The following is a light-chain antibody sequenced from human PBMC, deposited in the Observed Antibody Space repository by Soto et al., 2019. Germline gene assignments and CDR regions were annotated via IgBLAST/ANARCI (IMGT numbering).Light chain of an antibody. Sequence: EIVLTQSPGTLSLSPGERATLSCRASQSVSSSCLAWYQQKPGQAPRLLIYGASSRATGIPDRFSGSGSGTDFTLTISRLEPEDFAVYYCQQYGSSTWTFGQGTKVDIK. J-gene: IGKJ1*01. CDR1: QSVSSSC. CDR2: GAS. V-gene: IGKV3-20*01. CDR3: QQYGSSTWT.